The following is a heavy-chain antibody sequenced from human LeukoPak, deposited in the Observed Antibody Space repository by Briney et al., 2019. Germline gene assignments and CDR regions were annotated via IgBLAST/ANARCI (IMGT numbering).Heavy chain of an antibody. V-gene: IGHV3-33*01. CDR2: TWYDGNNK. D-gene: IGHD4-11*01. J-gene: IGHJ4*02. CDR1: GFTFSSYA. CDR3: ARGIGASNTVCDY. Sequence: GGSLRLSCAASGFTFSSYAMHWVRQAPGKGLEWVALTWYDGNNKYYADSVKGRFTISRDNSKSMHYLQMNSLRAEDTAVYYCARGIGASNTVCDYWGQGTLVTVSS.